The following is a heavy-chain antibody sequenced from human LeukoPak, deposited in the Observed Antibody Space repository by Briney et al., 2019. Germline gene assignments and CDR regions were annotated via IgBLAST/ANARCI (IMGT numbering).Heavy chain of an antibody. J-gene: IGHJ4*02. D-gene: IGHD5-18*01. CDR1: GFTFSDYY. Sequence: GSLRLSCAASGFTFSDYYMSWIRQPPGKGLEWIGSIYYSGSTYYNPSLKSRVTISVDTSKNQFSLKLSSVTAADTAVYYCARDKYSYGFDYWGQGTLVTVSS. CDR3: ARDKYSYGFDY. CDR2: IYYSGST. V-gene: IGHV4-38-2*02.